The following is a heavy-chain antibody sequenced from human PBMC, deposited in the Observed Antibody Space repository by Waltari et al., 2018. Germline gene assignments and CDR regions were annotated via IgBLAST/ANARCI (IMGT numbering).Heavy chain of an antibody. V-gene: IGHV3-21*01. CDR2: ISSSSSYI. CDR3: ARERGSSSTLDY. Sequence: EVQLVESGGGLVKPGGSLRLSCAASGFTFSSSSMNWVRQAPGKGLEWVSSISSSSSYIYYADSVKGRFTISRDNAKNSLYLQMNSLRAEDTAVYYCARERGSSSTLDYWGQGTLVTVSS. D-gene: IGHD6-6*01. J-gene: IGHJ4*02. CDR1: GFTFSSSS.